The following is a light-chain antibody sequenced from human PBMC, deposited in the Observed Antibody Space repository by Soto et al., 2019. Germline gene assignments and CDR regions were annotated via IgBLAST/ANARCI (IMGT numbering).Light chain of an antibody. CDR2: GAS. CDR1: QSLSNNIY. J-gene: IGKJ1*01. Sequence: EIVLAQAPVTLSLSPGEKATLSWSARQSLSNNIYLASYQQKPGQAPRLLIYGASSRATGIPDRFSGSGSGTDFTLTISRLEPEDFAVYYCQQYGSSRRTFGQGTKVDIK. V-gene: IGKV3-20*01. CDR3: QQYGSSRRT.